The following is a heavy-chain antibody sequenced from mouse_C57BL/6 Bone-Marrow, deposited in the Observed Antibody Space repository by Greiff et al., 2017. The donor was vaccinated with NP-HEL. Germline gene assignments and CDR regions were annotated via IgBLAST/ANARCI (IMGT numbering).Heavy chain of an antibody. V-gene: IGHV7-1*01. CDR2: SRNKANDYTT. CDR3: ARDAGDVYDGLSYWYFDV. Sequence: EVKLMESGGGLVQSGRSLRLSCATSGFTFSDFYMEWVRQAPGKGLEWIAASRNKANDYTTEYSASVKGRFIVSRDTSQSILYLQMNALRAEDTAIYYCARDAGDVYDGLSYWYFDVWGTGTTVTVSS. D-gene: IGHD2-2*01. CDR1: GFTFSDFY. J-gene: IGHJ1*03.